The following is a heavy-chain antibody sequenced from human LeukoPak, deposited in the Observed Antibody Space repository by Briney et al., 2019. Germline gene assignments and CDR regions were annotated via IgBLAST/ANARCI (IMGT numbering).Heavy chain of an antibody. J-gene: IGHJ5*02. V-gene: IGHV1-18*01. D-gene: IGHD5/OR15-5a*01. Sequence: ASVKVSCKTSGYTFRSHGISWVRQAPGQGLEWMGWISGYNGNTNYAQKFQARLTMTTGIDTTTAYMELRSLRSDDTAVYFCARGAVVYTQKWVDTWGQGTLVTVSS. CDR1: GYTFRSHG. CDR2: ISGYNGNT. CDR3: ARGAVVYTQKWVDT.